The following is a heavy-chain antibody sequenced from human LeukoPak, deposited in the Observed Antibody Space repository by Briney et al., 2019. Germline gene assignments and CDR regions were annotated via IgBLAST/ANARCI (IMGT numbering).Heavy chain of an antibody. D-gene: IGHD3-10*01. V-gene: IGHV3-66*01. CDR1: GFTVTSNY. CDR3: ARGLDGSGTYYKVWFDP. J-gene: IGHJ5*02. Sequence: GGSLRLSCAASGFTVTSNYMSWVRQAPGKGLEWVSVIYSGGSTYYADSVKGRFTISRDNSKNTLYLQMNSLRAEDTAVYYCARGLDGSGTYYKVWFDPWGQGALVTVSS. CDR2: IYSGGST.